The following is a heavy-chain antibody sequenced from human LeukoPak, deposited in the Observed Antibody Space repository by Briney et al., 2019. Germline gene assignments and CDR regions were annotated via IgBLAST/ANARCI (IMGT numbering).Heavy chain of an antibody. V-gene: IGHV1-8*02. CDR3: ARDPDYGDLGVYGMDV. Sequence: GASVKVSCKASGYTFTSYGISWVRQAPGQGLEWMGWMNPNSGNTGYAQKFQGRVTMTRDTSTSTVYMELSSLRSEDTAVYYCARDPDYGDLGVYGMDVWGQGTTVTVSS. J-gene: IGHJ6*02. CDR2: MNPNSGNT. CDR1: GYTFTSYG. D-gene: IGHD4-17*01.